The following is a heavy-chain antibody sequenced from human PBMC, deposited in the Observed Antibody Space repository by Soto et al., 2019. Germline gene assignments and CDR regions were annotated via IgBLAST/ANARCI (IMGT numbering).Heavy chain of an antibody. J-gene: IGHJ4*02. CDR3: AKGRIGSCYSPGAS. D-gene: IGHD2-15*01. CDR2: ISDSGSGT. CDR1: GFIFDNYA. V-gene: IGHV3-23*01. Sequence: GGSLRLSXVASGFIFDNYALIWVRQVPGKGLEWVSSISDSGSGTYYADSVKGRFTISRDSPKSTLYLQMNNLRSEDTAIYYCAKGRIGSCYSPGASWGQGTLVTVSS.